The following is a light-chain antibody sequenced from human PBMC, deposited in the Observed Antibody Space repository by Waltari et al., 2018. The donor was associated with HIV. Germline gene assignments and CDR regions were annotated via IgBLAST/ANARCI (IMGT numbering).Light chain of an antibody. V-gene: IGLV2-14*01. Sequence: SDLTQPASVSGFLGQSITISCPGADSASGFSNFISWYQQQPGKVPKRLLDELDTRASGVHGRFSGSKSGNTASLTISGLQVEDEGLYHCASYTADDTVLFGGGTTVTV. CDR3: ASYTADDTVL. CDR2: ELD. CDR1: DSASGFSNF. J-gene: IGLJ2*01.